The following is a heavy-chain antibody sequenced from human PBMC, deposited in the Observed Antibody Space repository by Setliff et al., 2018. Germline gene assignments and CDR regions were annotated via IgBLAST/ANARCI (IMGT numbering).Heavy chain of an antibody. CDR3: AREQWLDPPGYYYMDV. CDR2: IYIDGSA. V-gene: IGHV4-4*07. CDR1: GGSISNYY. D-gene: IGHD6-19*01. J-gene: IGHJ6*03. Sequence: PSETLSLTCTVSGGSISNYYWSWIRQPAGKGLEWIGHIYIDGSANYNPSLKSRVTMSIDTSKNQFSLKLNSVTAADMAVYYCAREQWLDPPGYYYMDVWAKGTTVTVSS.